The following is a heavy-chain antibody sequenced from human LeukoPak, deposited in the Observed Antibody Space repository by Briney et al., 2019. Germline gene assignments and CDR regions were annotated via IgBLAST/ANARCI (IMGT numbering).Heavy chain of an antibody. CDR3: AKDRYGDYLPVY. CDR2: ISSTGDNT. D-gene: IGHD4-17*01. Sequence: GGSLRLSCAASGFTFLTYAMTWVRQAPGKGLEWVSSISSTGDNTYYADSVRGRFTISRDNSKNTLYLQMNSLRAEDTAVYYCAKDRYGDYLPVYWGQGTLVTVSS. J-gene: IGHJ4*02. CDR1: GFTFLTYA. V-gene: IGHV3-23*01.